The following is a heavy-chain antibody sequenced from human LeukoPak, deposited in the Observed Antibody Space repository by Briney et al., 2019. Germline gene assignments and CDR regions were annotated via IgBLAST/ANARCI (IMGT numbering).Heavy chain of an antibody. CDR2: IYYSGST. V-gene: IGHV4-59*08. J-gene: IGHJ4*02. CDR1: GGSISSYY. Sequence: SETLSLTCTVSGGSISSYYWSWIRQPPGKGLEWIGYIYYSGSTNYNPSLKSRVTISVDTSKNQFSLKLSSVTAADTAVYYCARQPVPYSSSWLRRRPYFDYWGQGTLVTVSS. CDR3: ARQPVPYSSSWLRRRPYFDY. D-gene: IGHD6-13*01.